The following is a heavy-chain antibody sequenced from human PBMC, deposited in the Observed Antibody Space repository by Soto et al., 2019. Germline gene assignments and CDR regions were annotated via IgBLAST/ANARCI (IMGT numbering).Heavy chain of an antibody. D-gene: IGHD3-16*02. CDR3: ARGASSGDPLYDYVWGSYRYNSRLGYWYFDL. CDR2: ISYDGSNK. Sequence: QVQLVESGGGVVQPGRSLRLSCAASGFTFSSYAMHWVRQAPGKGLEWVAVISYDGSNKYYADSVEGRFTISRDNSKNTLYLQMNSLSTEDTAVYYCARGASSGDPLYDYVWGSYRYNSRLGYWYFDLWGRGTLVTVSS. J-gene: IGHJ2*01. V-gene: IGHV3-30-3*01. CDR1: GFTFSSYA.